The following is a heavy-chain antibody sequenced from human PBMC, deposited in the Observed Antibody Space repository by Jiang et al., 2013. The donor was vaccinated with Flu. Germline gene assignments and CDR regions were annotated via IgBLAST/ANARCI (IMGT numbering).Heavy chain of an antibody. CDR2: TYYRSKWYN. D-gene: IGHD3-22*01. J-gene: IGHJ4*02. V-gene: IGHV6-1*01. Sequence: CAISGDSVSSNSAAWNWIRQSPSRGLEWLGRTYYRSKWYNDYAVSVKSRITINPDTSKNQFSLQLNSVTPEDTAVYYCARDTGRGGGYYDSSGYYFFDYWGQGTLVTVSS. CDR3: ARDTGRGGGYYDSSGYYFFDY. CDR1: GDSVSSNSAA.